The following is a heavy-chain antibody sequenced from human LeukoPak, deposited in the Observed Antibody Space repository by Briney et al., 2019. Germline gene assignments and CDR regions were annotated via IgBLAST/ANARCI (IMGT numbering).Heavy chain of an antibody. D-gene: IGHD1-1*01. J-gene: IGHJ4*02. V-gene: IGHV4-59*08. CDR2: AADSGST. Sequence: SETLSLTCTVSGDSMSDYFWTWIRQPPGKGLEWIGYAADSGSTNYNPSLKSRVTISVDTSRNQFSLKLSSVTAADTAVYYCARGNWNDVVGYYFDYWGQGTLVTVSS. CDR1: GDSMSDYF. CDR3: ARGNWNDVVGYYFDY.